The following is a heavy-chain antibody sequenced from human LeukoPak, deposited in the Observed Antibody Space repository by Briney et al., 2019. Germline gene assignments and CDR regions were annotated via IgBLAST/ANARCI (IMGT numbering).Heavy chain of an antibody. CDR3: ARDLPKTGYVGALDI. CDR1: GYSFTGYY. CDR2: INPNSGGA. J-gene: IGHJ3*02. D-gene: IGHD5-12*01. Sequence: GASVKVSCKASGYSFTGYYILWVRQAPGQGLEWMGWINPNSGGAHYGQKFQGRVTMTRDTSISTAYMELSSLTSDDTAVYYCARDLPKTGYVGALDIWGQGTMVTVSS. V-gene: IGHV1-2*02.